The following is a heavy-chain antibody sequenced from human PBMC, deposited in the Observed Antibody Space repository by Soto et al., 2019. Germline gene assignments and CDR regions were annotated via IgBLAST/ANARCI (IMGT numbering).Heavy chain of an antibody. CDR2: VHYIGST. CDR3: ARGYYDSNGQSNTFDI. Sequence: QVQLQESGPGLVKPSETLSLTCTVSGASISSSYWSWIRQSPGKGLEWIGYVHYIGSTKDNPSLKGRVTISVDTSKNQFSLKLSSVTAADTALYYCARGYYDSNGQSNTFDIWGQGTMVTVSS. J-gene: IGHJ3*02. D-gene: IGHD3-22*01. V-gene: IGHV4-59*01. CDR1: GASISSSY.